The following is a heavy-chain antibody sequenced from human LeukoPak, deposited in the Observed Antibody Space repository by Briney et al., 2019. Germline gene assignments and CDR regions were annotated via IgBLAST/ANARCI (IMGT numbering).Heavy chain of an antibody. CDR2: IIPIFGTA. D-gene: IGHD3-10*01. V-gene: IGHV1-69*13. CDR1: GGTFSSYA. Sequence: ASVTVSFKASGGTFSSYAISWVRQAPGQGLEWMGGIIPIFGTANYAQKFQGRVTITADESTSTAYMELSSLRSEDTAVYYCARDGRRKVRGVIYYYYGMDVWGKGTTVTVSS. CDR3: ARDGRRKVRGVIYYYYGMDV. J-gene: IGHJ6*04.